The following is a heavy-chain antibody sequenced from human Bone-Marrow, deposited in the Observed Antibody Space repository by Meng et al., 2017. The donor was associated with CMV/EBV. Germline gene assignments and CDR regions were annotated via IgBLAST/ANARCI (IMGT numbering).Heavy chain of an antibody. CDR3: ARHGSYLTYYDFWSGYYDAFDI. D-gene: IGHD3-3*01. J-gene: IGHJ3*02. CDR2: IYPGDSDT. Sequence: KVSCKGAGYSFTGYWIGWVRQMPEKGLEWMGIIYPGDSDTRYSPSFQGQVTISADKSISTAYLQWSSLKASDTAMYYCARHGSYLTYYDFWSGYYDAFDIWGQGTMVTVSS. V-gene: IGHV5-51*01. CDR1: GYSFTGYW.